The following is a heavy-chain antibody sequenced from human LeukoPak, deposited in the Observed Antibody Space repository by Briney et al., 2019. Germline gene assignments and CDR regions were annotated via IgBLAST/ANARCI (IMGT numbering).Heavy chain of an antibody. CDR1: GYSFTSYW. D-gene: IGHD2-2*02. CDR2: IYPGDSDT. Sequence: GESLKISCTGSGYSFTSYWIGWVRQMPGKVLEWMGIIYPGDSDTRYSPSYQGHVTTSADTAISTAFLLWSSLNASDTAMYYCARHPYCSSTSCNMKYRFDYWGQGTLVTVSS. CDR3: ARHPYCSSTSCNMKYRFDY. V-gene: IGHV5-51*01. J-gene: IGHJ4*02.